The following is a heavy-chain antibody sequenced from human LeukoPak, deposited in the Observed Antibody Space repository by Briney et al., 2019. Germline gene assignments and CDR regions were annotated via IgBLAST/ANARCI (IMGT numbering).Heavy chain of an antibody. CDR1: GFTFRSYA. V-gene: IGHV3-48*01. Sequence: GGSLRLSCEASGFTFRSYAMNWVRQTPGRRLEWVSYISTTSTTIYYADSVKGRFTVSRDNDKNSLYLQMNSLRAEDTAVYYCAREQKYSGSYWGQGTLVTVSS. J-gene: IGHJ4*02. CDR2: ISTTSTTI. CDR3: AREQKYSGSY. D-gene: IGHD1-26*01.